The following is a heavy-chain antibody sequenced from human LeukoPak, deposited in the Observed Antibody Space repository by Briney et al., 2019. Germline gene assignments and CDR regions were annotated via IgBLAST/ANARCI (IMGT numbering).Heavy chain of an antibody. D-gene: IGHD6-13*01. CDR3: AKGAAAGYYYYYMDV. J-gene: IGHJ6*03. Sequence: TGGSLRLSCAASGFTFSSYGMSWVRQAPGKGLEWVSVIYSGGSTYYADSVKGRFTISRDNSKNTLYLQMNSLRAEDTAVYYCAKGAAAGYYYYYMDVWGKGTTVTISS. V-gene: IGHV3-23*03. CDR2: IYSGGST. CDR1: GFTFSSYG.